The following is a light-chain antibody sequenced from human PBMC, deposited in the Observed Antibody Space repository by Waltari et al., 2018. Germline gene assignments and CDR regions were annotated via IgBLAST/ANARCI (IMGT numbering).Light chain of an antibody. Sequence: DIQMTQSPPSLSASVGDRVTITCRASQVIDKYLNWYQHKPGKAPRLLIYAASSLLSGVPSRFSGSGSGTDFTLNINSLQPEDFATYYCQQSYTTPQGTFGQGTRLDIK. J-gene: IGKJ5*01. CDR2: AAS. V-gene: IGKV1-39*01. CDR3: QQSYTTPQGT. CDR1: QVIDKY.